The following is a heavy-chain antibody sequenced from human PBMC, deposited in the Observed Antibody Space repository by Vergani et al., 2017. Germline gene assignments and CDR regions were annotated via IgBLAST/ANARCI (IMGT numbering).Heavy chain of an antibody. V-gene: IGHV3-15*01. D-gene: IGHD1-1*01. Sequence: EVHLRESGGGLGEPGGSLSLSCVGSGFTFSNTWMNWVRQAPGRGLEWVGRIQSQLDGRTSEYAAAVKGRFIISRDDSQTTLYLQMNNLKMEDTARYYCTTLMFRGVAQHWGQGAQVTVSS. J-gene: IGHJ4*02. CDR3: TTLMFRGVAQH. CDR1: GFTFSNTW. CDR2: IQSQLDGRTS.